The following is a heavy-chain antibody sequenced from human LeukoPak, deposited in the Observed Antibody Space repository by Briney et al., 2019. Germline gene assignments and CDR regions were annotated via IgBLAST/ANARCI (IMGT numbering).Heavy chain of an antibody. D-gene: IGHD6-13*01. J-gene: IGHJ4*02. CDR1: GFTFSNYW. CDR2: IKQDGSEK. CDR3: ARLYSSSVNF. V-gene: IGHV3-7*01. Sequence: GGSLRLSCAASGFTFSNYWMSWVRQAPGKGLEWVASIKQDGSEKHYVDSVKGRFTISRDNAKNSLYLQMNSPRADDTAVYYCARLYSSSVNFWGQGTMVTVSS.